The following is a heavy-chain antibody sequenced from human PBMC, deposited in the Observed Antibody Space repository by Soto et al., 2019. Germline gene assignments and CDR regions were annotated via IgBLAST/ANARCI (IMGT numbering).Heavy chain of an antibody. CDR1: GFIFSSNW. J-gene: IGHJ5*02. CDR2: IKPDGSEK. CDR3: AXDQDAYCTGGNCYRFDP. V-gene: IGHV3-7*01. D-gene: IGHD2-15*01. Sequence: PGGSLRLSCAASGFIFSSNWMSWVRQAPGKGLEWVANIKPDGSEKYYVDSVKGRFTVSRDNAKNSLYLQMNSLRAEDTAVYYCAXDQDAYCTGGNCYRFDPWGQGTLVTVSS.